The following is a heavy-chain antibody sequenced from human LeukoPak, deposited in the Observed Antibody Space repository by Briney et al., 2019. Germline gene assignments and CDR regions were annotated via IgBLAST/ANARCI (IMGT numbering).Heavy chain of an antibody. D-gene: IGHD6-13*01. V-gene: IGHV3-23*01. J-gene: IGHJ4*02. CDR3: AKPGSSWYTTFDC. CDR2: ISAGGSNT. CDR1: GFTFSNFA. Sequence: GGSLRLSCAASGFTFSNFAMSWVRQAPGKGLEWVSAISAGGSNTYYADSVKGRFTISRDNSKNTVFLQMNSLRAEDTAVYYCAKPGSSWYTTFDCWGQGTLVTVSS.